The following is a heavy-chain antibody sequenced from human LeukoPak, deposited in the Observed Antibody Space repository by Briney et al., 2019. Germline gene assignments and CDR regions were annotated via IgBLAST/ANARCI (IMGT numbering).Heavy chain of an antibody. CDR1: GGSISSGGYY. CDR3: AKDLYSNYGPADY. CDR2: IYYGGST. J-gene: IGHJ4*02. V-gene: IGHV4-31*03. D-gene: IGHD4-11*01. Sequence: SETLSLTCTVSGGSISSGGYYWSWIRQHPGKGLEWIGYIYYGGSTYYNPSLKSRVTISVDTSKNQFSLKLSSVTVADTAVYYCAKDLYSNYGPADYWGQGNLVTVSS.